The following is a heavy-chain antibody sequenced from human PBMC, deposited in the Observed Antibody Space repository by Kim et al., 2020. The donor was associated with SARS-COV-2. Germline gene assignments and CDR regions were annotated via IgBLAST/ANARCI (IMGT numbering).Heavy chain of an antibody. CDR3: ARDSPHSSSWYVFRGMDV. CDR1: GFTVSSNY. V-gene: IGHV3-53*01. J-gene: IGHJ6*02. CDR2: IYSGGST. D-gene: IGHD6-13*01. Sequence: GGSLRLSCAASGFTVSSNYMSWVRQAPGKGLEWVSVIYSGGSTYYADSVKGRFTISRDNSKNTLYLQMNSLRAEDTAVYYCARDSPHSSSWYVFRGMDVWGQGTTVTVSS.